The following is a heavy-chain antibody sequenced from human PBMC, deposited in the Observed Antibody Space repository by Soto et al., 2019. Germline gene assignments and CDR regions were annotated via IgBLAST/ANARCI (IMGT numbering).Heavy chain of an antibody. Sequence: NLVESGGGVVQPGRSLRLSCAASGFVFSDYGMHWVRQAPGKGLEWVALITNDGNNEFYRESVKGRFSISRGRSTNTVDLLMNSLRPEDTGVYYCAKEGPGGGRHFYYGMDVWGQGTTVTVSS. CDR3: AKEGPGGGRHFYYGMDV. CDR1: GFVFSDYG. CDR2: ITNDGNNE. V-gene: IGHV3-30*18. D-gene: IGHD1-26*01. J-gene: IGHJ6*02.